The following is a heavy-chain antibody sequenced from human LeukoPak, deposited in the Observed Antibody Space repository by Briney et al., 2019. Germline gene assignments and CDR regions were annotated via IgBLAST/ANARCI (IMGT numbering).Heavy chain of an antibody. V-gene: IGHV1-69*04. J-gene: IGHJ6*02. CDR3: AKDQGLTAPPPYGLDV. CDR2: IIPVLNIT. D-gene: IGHD5-18*01. Sequence: SVKVSCKTSGGTFSSSAMTWVRQAPGQGLEWMGRIIPVLNITTYAQKFQGRVTITADTSTSTVYMELSSLRSEETAVYYCAKDQGLTAPPPYGLDVWGQGTTVIVTS. CDR1: GGTFSSSA.